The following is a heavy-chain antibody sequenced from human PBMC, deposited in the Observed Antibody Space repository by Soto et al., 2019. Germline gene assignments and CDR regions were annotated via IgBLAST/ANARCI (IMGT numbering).Heavy chain of an antibody. D-gene: IGHD3-10*01. V-gene: IGHV4-59*12. CDR1: GASISSYY. Sequence: SETLSLTCTVSGASISSYYWSWIRQSPQKGLECIGYVHYSGSTNYRPSLKSRVTMSVDRAKNQFSLKLTSVTAADTAVYYCARDNGSGSYRGTYVDWGQGILVTVSS. J-gene: IGHJ4*02. CDR3: ARDNGSGSYRGTYVD. CDR2: VHYSGST.